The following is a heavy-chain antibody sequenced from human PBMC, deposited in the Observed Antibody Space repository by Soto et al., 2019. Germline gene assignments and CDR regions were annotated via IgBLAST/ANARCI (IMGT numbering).Heavy chain of an antibody. J-gene: IGHJ4*02. D-gene: IGHD3-22*01. CDR1: GGSISSGDYS. V-gene: IGHV4-39*01. CDR3: SRQRGGWYDISGSLYY. Sequence: PSETLSLTCTVSGGSISSGDYSWSWIRQPPGKGLEWIGYIYYSGSTYYNPFLKSRVTISVDTSTDQFSLKLSSVTAADTAVYYCSRQRGGWYDISGSLYYWGQGTLVTVSS. CDR2: IYYSGST.